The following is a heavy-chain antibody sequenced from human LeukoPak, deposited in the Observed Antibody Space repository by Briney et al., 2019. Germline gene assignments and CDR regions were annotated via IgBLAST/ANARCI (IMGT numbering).Heavy chain of an antibody. J-gene: IGHJ6*03. V-gene: IGHV1-69*06. CDR3: ARAEAAVAGTGILRYYYMDV. CDR1: GGTFSSYA. D-gene: IGHD6-19*01. CDR2: IIPIFGTA. Sequence: SVKVSCKASGGTFSSYAISWVRQAPGQGLEWMGGIIPIFGTANYAQKLQGRVTITADKSTSTAYMELSSLRSEDTAVYYCARAEAAVAGTGILRYYYMDVWGKGTTVTVSS.